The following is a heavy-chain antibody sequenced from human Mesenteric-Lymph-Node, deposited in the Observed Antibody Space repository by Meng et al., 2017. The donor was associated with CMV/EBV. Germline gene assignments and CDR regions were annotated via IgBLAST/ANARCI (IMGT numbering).Heavy chain of an antibody. CDR3: ARVPSWNQYNWNYDADY. CDR1: GFTFSSYE. D-gene: IGHD1-7*01. Sequence: GESLKISCAASGFTFSSYEMNWVRQAPGKGLEWVSYISSSGSTIYYADSVKGRFTISRDNAKNSLYLQMNSLRAEDTAVYYCARVPSWNQYNWNYDADYWGQGTLVTVSS. J-gene: IGHJ4*02. CDR2: ISSSGSTI. V-gene: IGHV3-48*03.